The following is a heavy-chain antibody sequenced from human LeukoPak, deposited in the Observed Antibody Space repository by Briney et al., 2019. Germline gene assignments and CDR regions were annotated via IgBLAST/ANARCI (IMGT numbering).Heavy chain of an antibody. CDR3: ARGRLSHTGTFYTYYYIDV. CDR2: IKHRGRT. Sequence: PSETLCLTCAVYGGSFSDYYWSWIRQPPGKGLEWIGEIKHRGRTDYSPSLKSRVTISVDTSKNQFSLNLSSVTAADTAVYYCARGRLSHTGTFYTYYYIDVWGKGTTVSVSS. CDR1: GGSFSDYY. D-gene: IGHD5-12*01. V-gene: IGHV4-34*01. J-gene: IGHJ6*03.